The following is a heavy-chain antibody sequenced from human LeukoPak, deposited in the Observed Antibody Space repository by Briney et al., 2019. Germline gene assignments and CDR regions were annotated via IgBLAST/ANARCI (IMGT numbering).Heavy chain of an antibody. CDR3: AGIPSSSFKHCSGGSCVKNDY. Sequence: SETLSLTCAVYGGSFSGYYWSWIRQPPGKGLEWIGEINHSGSTNYNPSLKSRVTISVDTSKNQFSLKLSSVTAADTAVYYCAGIPSSSFKHCSGGSCVKNDYWGQGTLVTVSS. D-gene: IGHD2-15*01. CDR1: GGSFSGYY. CDR2: INHSGST. V-gene: IGHV4-34*01. J-gene: IGHJ4*02.